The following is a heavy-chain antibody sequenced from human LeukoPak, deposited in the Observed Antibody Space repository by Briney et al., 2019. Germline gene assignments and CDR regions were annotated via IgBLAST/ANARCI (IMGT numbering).Heavy chain of an antibody. CDR3: ARVAAGIGFFQH. Sequence: SETLSLTCIVSGYSISRGYYWGWIRQPPGKGLEWIGNIHHSGSTYYNPSLKSRVTISVDTSKNQLSLKLSSVTAADTAVYYCARVAAGIGFFQHWGQGTLVTVSS. J-gene: IGHJ1*01. CDR1: GYSISRGYY. V-gene: IGHV4-38-2*02. CDR2: IHHSGST. D-gene: IGHD6-13*01.